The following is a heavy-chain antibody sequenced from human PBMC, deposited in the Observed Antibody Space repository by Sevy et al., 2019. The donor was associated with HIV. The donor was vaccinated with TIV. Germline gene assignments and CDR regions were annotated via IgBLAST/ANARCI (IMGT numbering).Heavy chain of an antibody. D-gene: IGHD3-22*01. CDR3: ARGYYDSSGYYYYFGY. V-gene: IGHV1-69*13. J-gene: IGHJ4*02. CDR2: IIPIFGTA. CDR1: GGTFSSYA. Sequence: ASVKVSCKASGGTFSSYAISWVRQAPGQGLEWMGGIIPIFGTANYAQKFQGRVTITADESMSTAYMELSSLRSEDTAVYYCARGYYDSSGYYYYFGYWGQGTLVTVSS.